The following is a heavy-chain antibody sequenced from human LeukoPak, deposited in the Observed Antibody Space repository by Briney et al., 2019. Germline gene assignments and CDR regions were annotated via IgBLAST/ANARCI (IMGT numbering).Heavy chain of an antibody. CDR2: IIPIFGTA. D-gene: IGHD1/OR15-1a*01. CDR1: GGTFSSYA. V-gene: IGHV1-69*13. CDR3: ARETRNGVYYFDY. Sequence: SVKVSCKASGGTFSSYAISWVRQAPGQGLEWMGGIIPIFGTANYAQKFQGRVTITADESTSTAYMELSSLRSDDTAVYYCARETRNGVYYFDYWGQGTLVTVSS. J-gene: IGHJ4*02.